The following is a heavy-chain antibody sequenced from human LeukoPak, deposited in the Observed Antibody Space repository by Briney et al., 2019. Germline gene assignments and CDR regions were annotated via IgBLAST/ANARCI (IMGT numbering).Heavy chain of an antibody. CDR2: INHSGST. CDR1: GGSFSGYY. V-gene: IGHV4-34*01. CDR3: ARRTLGYCSGGSCPPAGWFDP. J-gene: IGHJ5*02. Sequence: SETLSLTCAVYGGSFSGYYWSWIRQPPGKGLEWIGEINHSGSTNYNPSLKSRVTISVDTSKNQFSLKLSSVTAADTAVYYCARRTLGYCSGGSCPPAGWFDPWGQGTLVTVSS. D-gene: IGHD2-15*01.